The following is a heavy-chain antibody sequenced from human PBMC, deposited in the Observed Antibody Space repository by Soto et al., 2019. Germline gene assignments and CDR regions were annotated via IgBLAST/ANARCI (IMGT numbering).Heavy chain of an antibody. D-gene: IGHD1-26*01. CDR2: IYYTGST. J-gene: IGHJ4*02. CDR3: ARLLFRCDY. CDR1: GDSISSSSYY. Sequence: QLQLQESGPGLVKPSETLSLTCSVSGDSISSSSYYWGWIRQPPGEGLEWIGSIYYTGSTYYNPSLKSRVSISVDTSKNQFSLKLSSVTAADTAVYYCARLLFRCDYWGQGILVTVSS. V-gene: IGHV4-39*01.